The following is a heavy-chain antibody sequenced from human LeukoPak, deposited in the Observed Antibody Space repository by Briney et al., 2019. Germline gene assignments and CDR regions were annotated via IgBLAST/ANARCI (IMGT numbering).Heavy chain of an antibody. Sequence: SETLSLTCAVYGGSFSGYYWSWIRQPPGKGLEWIGEINHSGSTNYNPSLKSRVTISVDTSKNQFSLKLSSVTAADTAVYYCARVVEMATIRPLDYWGQGTLVTVSS. CDR2: INHSGST. V-gene: IGHV4-34*01. CDR3: ARVVEMATIRPLDY. J-gene: IGHJ4*02. CDR1: GGSFSGYY. D-gene: IGHD5-24*01.